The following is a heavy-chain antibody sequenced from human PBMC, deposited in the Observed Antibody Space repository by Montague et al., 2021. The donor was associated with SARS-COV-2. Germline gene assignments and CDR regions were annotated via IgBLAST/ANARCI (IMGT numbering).Heavy chain of an antibody. CDR3: ARAIVDVTMIIVVMTGVEHYFDF. J-gene: IGHJ4*02. Sequence: SETLSLTCAVYGGSFIGYYWSWVRQPPGKGLEWIGDSNHSGSTNYNPSLKSRVSISVDTAKNQFSLKLRSVTAADTAVYYCARAIVDVTMIIVVMTGVEHYFDFWGQGTLVTVSS. CDR2: SNHSGST. CDR1: GGSFIGYY. V-gene: IGHV4-34*01. D-gene: IGHD3-22*01.